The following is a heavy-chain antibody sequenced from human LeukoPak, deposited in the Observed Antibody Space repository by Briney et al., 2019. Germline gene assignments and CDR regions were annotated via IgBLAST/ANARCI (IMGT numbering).Heavy chain of an antibody. D-gene: IGHD5-24*01. CDR1: GASVSSTEYF. Sequence: SETLSLTCTVSGASVSSTEYFWNWIRQPAGKGLEWIGRIYASGDTDYNPSLKSRVTMSRDTSKNQFSLNITSVTAADSAVYFCARYRKADNYVPHALDIWGQGTVVTVSS. CDR2: IYASGDT. CDR3: ARYRKADNYVPHALDI. V-gene: IGHV4-61*02. J-gene: IGHJ3*02.